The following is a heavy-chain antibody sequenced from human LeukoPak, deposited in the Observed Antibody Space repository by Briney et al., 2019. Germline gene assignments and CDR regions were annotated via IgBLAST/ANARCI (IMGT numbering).Heavy chain of an antibody. CDR2: INPNSGGT. CDR3: ARVGANYGEFDP. J-gene: IGHJ5*02. V-gene: IGHV1-2*06. CDR1: GDTFTDYY. D-gene: IGHD1-26*01. Sequence: ASVKVSCKASGDTFTDYYMHWVRQAPGQGLEWMGRINPNSGGTNYAQKFQGRVTMTRDTSISTAYMELSRLRSDDTAVYYCARVGANYGEFDPWGQGTLVTVSS.